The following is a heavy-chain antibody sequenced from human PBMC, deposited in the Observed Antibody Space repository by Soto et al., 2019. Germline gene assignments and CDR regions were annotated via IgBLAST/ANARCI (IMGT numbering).Heavy chain of an antibody. D-gene: IGHD3-16*01. J-gene: IGHJ5*02. V-gene: IGHV1-69*02. CDR3: AGGGLKGGGTNWFEP. CDR1: GGTFSNYT. CDR2: IIPILDIA. Sequence: QVQLVQSGAEVKKPGSSVKVSCKTSGGTFSNYTFSWVRQAPGQGLEWMGRIIPILDIANYAQKFQGRVTITADKSTGKAYLELGSLGSEDTAVFYCAGGGLKGGGTNWFEPWGQGSLVTVSS.